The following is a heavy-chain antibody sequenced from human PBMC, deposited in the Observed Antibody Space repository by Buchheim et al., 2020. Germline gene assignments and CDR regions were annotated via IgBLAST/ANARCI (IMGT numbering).Heavy chain of an antibody. J-gene: IGHJ5*02. V-gene: IGHV4-59*01. CDR1: GGSISSYY. CDR2: IYYSGGT. D-gene: IGHD2-21*02. Sequence: QVQLQESGPGLVKPSETLSLTCTVSGGSISSYYWSWIRQPPGKGLEWIGYIYYSGGTNYNPSLKSRVTISVDTSKNQLSLKLSSVTAADTAVCYCARGWAAYCGGDCYNNWFDPWGQGTL. CDR3: ARGWAAYCGGDCYNNWFDP.